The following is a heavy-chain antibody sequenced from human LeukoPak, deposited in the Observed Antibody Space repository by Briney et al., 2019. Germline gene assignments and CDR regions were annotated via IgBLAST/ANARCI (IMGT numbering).Heavy chain of an antibody. J-gene: IGHJ4*02. CDR3: ARADDNGDYVTYRSSLDY. CDR2: INDSGST. D-gene: IGHD4-17*01. Sequence: PSETLSLTCAVYGGSFSSYYWNWIRQPPGKGLKWIGEINDSGSTNYNPSLKSRVIISVDTSKKQFSLRLTSVTAADTALYYCARADDNGDYVTYRSSLDYWGQGSLVTVSS. CDR1: GGSFSSYY. V-gene: IGHV4-34*01.